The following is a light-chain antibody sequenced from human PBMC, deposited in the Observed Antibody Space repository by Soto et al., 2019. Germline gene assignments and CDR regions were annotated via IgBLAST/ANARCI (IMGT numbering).Light chain of an antibody. CDR1: SSDVGGYNY. CDR3: SSFAGSNNLL. CDR2: EVT. Sequence: QSALTQPPSASGSPGQSVTISCTGTSSDVGGYNYVSWYQQHPGKAPKLIIYEVTKRPSGVPDRFSGSKSGNTASLTVSGLQAEDEADYYCSSFAGSNNLLFGGGTKLTVL. J-gene: IGLJ2*01. V-gene: IGLV2-8*01.